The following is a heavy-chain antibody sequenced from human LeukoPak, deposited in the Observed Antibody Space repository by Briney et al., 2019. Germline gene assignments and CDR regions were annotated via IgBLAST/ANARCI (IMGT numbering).Heavy chain of an antibody. D-gene: IGHD6-19*01. V-gene: IGHV3-21*01. CDR3: ARAHSSGWYYFDY. J-gene: IGHJ4*02. Sequence: GGSLRLSCAASGFTFSSYSMNWVRQAPGKGPEWVSSISSSSSYIYYADSVKGRFTISRDNAKNSLYLQMNSLRAEDTAVYYCARAHSSGWYYFDYWGQGTLVTVSS. CDR1: GFTFSSYS. CDR2: ISSSSSYI.